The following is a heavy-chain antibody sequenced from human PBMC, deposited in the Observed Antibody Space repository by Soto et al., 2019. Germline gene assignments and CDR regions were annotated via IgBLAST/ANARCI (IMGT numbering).Heavy chain of an antibody. CDR2: IIPIFGTA. Sequence: QVQLVQSGAEVKKPGSSVKVSCKASGGTFSSYAISWVRQAPGQGLEWMGGIIPIFGTANYAQKFQGRVTITADESTSTANMELSSLRSEDTAVYYCARGEFYCSGGSCYRTLYYYYGMDVWGQGTTVTVSS. J-gene: IGHJ6*02. CDR1: GGTFSSYA. D-gene: IGHD2-15*01. CDR3: ARGEFYCSGGSCYRTLYYYYGMDV. V-gene: IGHV1-69*01.